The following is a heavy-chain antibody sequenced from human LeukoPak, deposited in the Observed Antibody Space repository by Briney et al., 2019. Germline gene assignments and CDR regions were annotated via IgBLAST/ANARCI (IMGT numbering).Heavy chain of an antibody. CDR1: GGSISSGDYY. CDR2: IYYSGRT. J-gene: IGHJ4*02. V-gene: IGHV4-30-4*01. CDR3: ARDRQSSGYYTYYFDY. Sequence: SQTLSLTCTVSGGSISSGDYYWSWTRQPPGKGLEWIWHIYYSGRTRYNPSLKSRLTISVDTSKNQFSLKLTTVTAADTAVYYCARDRQSSGYYTYYFDYWGQGTLVTVSS. D-gene: IGHD3-22*01.